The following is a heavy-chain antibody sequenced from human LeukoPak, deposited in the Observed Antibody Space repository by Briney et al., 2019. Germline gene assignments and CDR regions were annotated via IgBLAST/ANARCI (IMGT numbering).Heavy chain of an antibody. D-gene: IGHD3-22*01. CDR2: IYYGGST. V-gene: IGHV4-59*01. J-gene: IGHJ4*02. CDR3: ARSYYYDSSGYYRY. CDR1: GGSISSYY. Sequence: PSETLSLTCTVSGGSISSYYWSWIRQPPGKGLEWIGYIYYGGSTNYNPSLKSRVTISVDTSKNQFSLKLSSVTAADTAVYYCARSYYYDSSGYYRYWGQGTLVTVSS.